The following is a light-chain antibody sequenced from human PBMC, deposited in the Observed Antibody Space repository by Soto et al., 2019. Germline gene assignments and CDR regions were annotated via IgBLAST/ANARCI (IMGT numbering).Light chain of an antibody. CDR3: GTWDSSLSADVV. CDR2: DNN. V-gene: IGLV1-51*01. CDR1: SSNIGNNY. Sequence: QSVLTQPPSVSAAPGQKVTISCAGRSSNIGNNYVSWYQQLPGTAPKLLIYDNNKRPSGIPDRFSGSKSGTSATLGITGLQTGDEADYYCGTWDSSLSADVVFGGGTQLTVL. J-gene: IGLJ2*01.